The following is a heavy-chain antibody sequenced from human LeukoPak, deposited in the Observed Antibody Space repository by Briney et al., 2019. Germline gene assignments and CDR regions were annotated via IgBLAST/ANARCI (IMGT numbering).Heavy chain of an antibody. V-gene: IGHV3-23*01. CDR2: ISGSGGST. D-gene: IGHD2-15*01. J-gene: IGHJ4*02. CDR3: AKRQCSGFNCAFFDL. CDR1: GFTFSSYA. Sequence: PGGSLRLSCAASGFTFSSYAMSWVRQAPGKGLEWVSAISGSGGSTYYADSVKGRFTISRDNSKNTLSLQMNSLGAEDTAVYYCAKRQCSGFNCAFFDLWGQGTLVTVSS.